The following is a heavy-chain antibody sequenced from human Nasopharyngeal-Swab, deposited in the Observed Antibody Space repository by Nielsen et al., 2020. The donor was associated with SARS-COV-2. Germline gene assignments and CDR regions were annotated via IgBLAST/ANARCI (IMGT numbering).Heavy chain of an antibody. CDR3: ARAYSSSSPYYCYGMDV. D-gene: IGHD6-6*01. V-gene: IGHV1-8*01. J-gene: IGHJ6*02. Sequence: WVRQAPGQGLEWMGWMNPNSGNTGYAQKFQGRVTMTRNTSISTAYMELSSLRSEDTAVYYCARAYSSSSPYYCYGMDVWGQGTTVTVSS. CDR2: MNPNSGNT.